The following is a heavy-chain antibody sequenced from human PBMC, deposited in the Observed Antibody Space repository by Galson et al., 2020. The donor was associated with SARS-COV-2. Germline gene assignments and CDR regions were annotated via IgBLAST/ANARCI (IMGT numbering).Heavy chain of an antibody. V-gene: IGHV3-23*01. CDR3: AKGAYCGGDCYTLYFDY. CDR1: GFTFSNYA. J-gene: IGHJ4*02. CDR2: IRGSGGDT. D-gene: IGHD2-21*01. Sequence: GESLKISYAASGFTFSNYAMSWVRQAPGKGLEWVSAIRGSGGDTYNADSVKGRFTISRDNSKDTLYLQMKSLTAEDTAVYYCAKGAYCGGDCYTLYFDYWGQGTLVTVSS.